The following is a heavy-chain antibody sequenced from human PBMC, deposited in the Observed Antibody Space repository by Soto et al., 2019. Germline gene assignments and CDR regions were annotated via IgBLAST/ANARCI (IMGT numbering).Heavy chain of an antibody. CDR1: GYTFIGYY. J-gene: IGHJ6*02. CDR3: ASWYYDSSGGGMDV. D-gene: IGHD3-22*01. V-gene: IGHV1-2*04. CDR2: INPNSGGT. Sequence: ASVKVSCKASGYTFIGYYIHWVRQAPGQGLEWMGWINPNSGGTNYAQRFQGWVTMTRDTSKNQFSLKLSSVTAADTAVYYCASWYYDSSGGGMDVWGQGTTVTVSS.